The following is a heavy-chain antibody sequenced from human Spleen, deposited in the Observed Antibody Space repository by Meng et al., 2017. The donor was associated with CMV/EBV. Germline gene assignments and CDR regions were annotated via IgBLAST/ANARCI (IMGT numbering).Heavy chain of an antibody. CDR1: GFTFRSYE. Sequence: GGSLRLSCAASGFTFRSYEMNWVRQAPGKGLEWVSSISSSSSYIYYADSVKGRFTISRDNAKNSLYLQMNSLRAEDTAVYYCARVEGLENSSGWYYYYGMDVWGQGTTVTVSS. CDR2: ISSSSSYI. D-gene: IGHD6-19*01. J-gene: IGHJ6*02. V-gene: IGHV3-21*01. CDR3: ARVEGLENSSGWYYYYGMDV.